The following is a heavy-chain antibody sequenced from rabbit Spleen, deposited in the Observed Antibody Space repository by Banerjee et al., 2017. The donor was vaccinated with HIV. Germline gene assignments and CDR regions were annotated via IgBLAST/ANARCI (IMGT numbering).Heavy chain of an antibody. D-gene: IGHD1-1*01. V-gene: IGHV1S40*01. Sequence: QSLEESGGDLVKPGASLTLTCTASGFSFSSRYYMCWVRQAPGKGLERIACIYTDGSGDTYAASWAKGRFTISKTSSTTVTLQMTSLTAADTATYFCARDLPDIIGWNFGFWGQGTLVTVS. CDR2: IYTDGSGDT. J-gene: IGHJ3*01. CDR1: GFSFSSRYY. CDR3: ARDLPDIIGWNFGF.